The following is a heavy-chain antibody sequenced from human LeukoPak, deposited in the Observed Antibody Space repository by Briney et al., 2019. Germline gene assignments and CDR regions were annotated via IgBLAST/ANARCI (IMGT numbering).Heavy chain of an antibody. CDR3: AKDIPRYYYGSGRTSNWFDP. D-gene: IGHD3-10*01. CDR2: ISGSGAST. V-gene: IGHV3-23*01. CDR1: GFTFSSYA. J-gene: IGHJ5*02. Sequence: GGSLRLACAASGFTFSSYAMSWVRQAPGKGLEWVSAISGSGASTYYADSVKGRFTISRDNSKNTLYLQMNSLRDEDTAVYYCAKDIPRYYYGSGRTSNWFDPWGQGTLVTVSS.